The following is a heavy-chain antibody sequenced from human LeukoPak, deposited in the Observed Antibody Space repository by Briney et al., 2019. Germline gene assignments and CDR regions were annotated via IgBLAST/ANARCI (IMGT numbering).Heavy chain of an antibody. CDR1: GGSFSGYY. Sequence: PSETLSLTCAVYGGSFSGYYWSWVRQAPGKGLEWVSSISSSSSYIYYADSVKGRFTISRDNAKNSLYLQMNSLRAEDTAVYYCAVYDSSGPDDAFDIWGQGTMVTVSS. CDR2: ISSSSSYI. J-gene: IGHJ3*02. D-gene: IGHD3-22*01. CDR3: AVYDSSGPDDAFDI. V-gene: IGHV3-21*01.